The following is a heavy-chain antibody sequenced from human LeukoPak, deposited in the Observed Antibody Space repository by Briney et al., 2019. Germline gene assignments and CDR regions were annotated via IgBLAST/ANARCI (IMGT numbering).Heavy chain of an antibody. J-gene: IGHJ4*02. CDR2: IDIRVGST. CDR3: ANEVRPNDY. V-gene: IGHV3-23*01. CDR1: GFSFSSHA. Sequence: GGSLRLSCAPSGFSFSSHAMCWVRQAPGRGLEWVSNIDIRVGSTYYADSVQGRFTISRDNSKNTLYLQINILRAQDTALYFCANEVRPNDYWGQGDLVHGSS. D-gene: IGHD2-2*01.